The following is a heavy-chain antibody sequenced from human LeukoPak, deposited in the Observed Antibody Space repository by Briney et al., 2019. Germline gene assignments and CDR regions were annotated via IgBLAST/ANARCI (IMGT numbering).Heavy chain of an antibody. V-gene: IGHV3-43*02. CDR3: AKDYYDSGVYNWFDP. D-gene: IGHD3-10*01. J-gene: IGHJ5*02. Sequence: GGSLRLSCAASGFTFDDYAMHWVRQAPGKGLELVSLISGDGGSTYYADSVKGRFTISRDNSKNSLYLQMNSLRTEDTALYYCAKDYYDSGVYNWFDPWGQGTLVTVSS. CDR2: ISGDGGST. CDR1: GFTFDDYA.